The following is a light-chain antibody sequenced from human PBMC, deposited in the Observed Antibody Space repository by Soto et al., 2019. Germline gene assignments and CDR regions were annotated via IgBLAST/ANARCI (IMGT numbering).Light chain of an antibody. J-gene: IGKJ1*01. CDR2: GAS. CDR1: QSVSSN. CDR3: QQYHNWWT. V-gene: IGKV3-15*01. Sequence: EIVMTQSPATLSVSPGERATLSCRASQSVSSNLVWYQQKPGQAPRLLIYGASTRATGVPARFSGSGSGTEFTLTISSLQSEDFAVYYCQQYHNWWTFGQGTTVEIK.